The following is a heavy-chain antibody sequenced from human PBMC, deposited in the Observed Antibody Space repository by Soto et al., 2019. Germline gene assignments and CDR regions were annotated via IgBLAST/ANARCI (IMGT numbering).Heavy chain of an antibody. D-gene: IGHD3-10*01. CDR2: IYYSGST. V-gene: IGHV4-31*03. Sequence: QLQLQASGPGLVKPSQTLSLTCTVSGGSISSGGYYWSWIRQHPGKGLEWIGYIYYSGSTYYNPSLKGRFIISVDTSKNPSSLKLRSVTATDTAMYYWARDDIMVRGYSAKACDIWGQGTIITFSA. CDR1: GGSISSGGYY. CDR3: ARDDIMVRGYSAKACDI. J-gene: IGHJ3*02.